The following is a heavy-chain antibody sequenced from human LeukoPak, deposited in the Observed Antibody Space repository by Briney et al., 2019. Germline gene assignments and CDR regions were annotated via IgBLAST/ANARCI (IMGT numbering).Heavy chain of an antibody. D-gene: IGHD3-10*01. CDR3: AKDLNYYASGNVFDY. CDR1: GGSINTDVYY. V-gene: IGHV4-30-4*01. Sequence: PSETPSLTRIVSGGSINTDVYYWTWIRKHPRKGLEWIGYIHNTGSTYNPSLKSRVTISVDTSKNQFSLKLSSVTAADTAVYYCAKDLNYYASGNVFDYWGQGTLVTVSS. J-gene: IGHJ4*02. CDR2: IHNTGST.